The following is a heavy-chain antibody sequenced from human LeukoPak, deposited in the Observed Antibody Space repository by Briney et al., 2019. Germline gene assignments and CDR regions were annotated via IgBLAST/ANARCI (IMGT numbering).Heavy chain of an antibody. J-gene: IGHJ5*02. CDR2: IYYSGST. CDR3: ERCSSWYRNWFEP. V-gene: IGHV4-31*03. D-gene: IGHD6-13*01. Sequence: SQTLSLTCTVSGGSISSGGYYWSWIRQHPGKGLEWIGYIYYSGSTYYNPSLKSRVTISVDTSKNQFYLKLSSVTAAATAVYYCERCSSWYRNWFEPWGQGTLVTVSS. CDR1: GGSISSGGYY.